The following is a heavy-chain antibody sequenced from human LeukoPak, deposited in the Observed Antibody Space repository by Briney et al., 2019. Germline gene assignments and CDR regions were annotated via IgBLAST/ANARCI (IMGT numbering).Heavy chain of an antibody. J-gene: IGHJ6*03. V-gene: IGHV1-69*01. CDR2: IIPIFGTA. CDR3: ARVVAAQGYYYYYMDV. CDR1: GGTFSSYA. Sequence: SVKVSCKASGGTFSSYAISWVRQAPGQGLEWMGGIIPIFGTANYAQKFQGRVTITADESTSTAYMELSSLRSEDTAVYYCARVVAAQGYYYYYMDVWGKGTTVTVSS. D-gene: IGHD6-13*01.